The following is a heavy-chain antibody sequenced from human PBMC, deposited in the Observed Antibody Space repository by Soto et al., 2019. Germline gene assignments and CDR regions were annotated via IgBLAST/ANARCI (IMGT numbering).Heavy chain of an antibody. V-gene: IGHV3-33*01. Sequence: QVQLVESGGGVVQPGRSLRLSCAASGFTFSNYGMHWVRQAPGKGLEWVAVIWYDGTNKCYADSVKGRFTISRDNSKNTLYLQMNSLRAEDTAVYYCARTTYYYYGMDVWGQGTTVTVSS. D-gene: IGHD4-4*01. CDR2: IWYDGTNK. CDR3: ARTTYYYYGMDV. CDR1: GFTFSNYG. J-gene: IGHJ6*02.